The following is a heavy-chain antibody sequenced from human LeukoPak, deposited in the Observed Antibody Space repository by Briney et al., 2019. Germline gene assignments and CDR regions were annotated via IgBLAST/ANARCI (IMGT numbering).Heavy chain of an antibody. V-gene: IGHV3-7*01. CDR2: IKQDGGEK. CDR1: GFTFSSYW. Sequence: PGGSLRLSCAASGFTFSSYWMSWVRQAPGKGLEWVANIKQDGGEKYYVDSVKGRFTISRDNAKNSLYLQMNSLRAEDTAVYYCASYSSSWYLDFDYWGQGTLVTVSS. D-gene: IGHD6-13*01. CDR3: ASYSSSWYLDFDY. J-gene: IGHJ4*02.